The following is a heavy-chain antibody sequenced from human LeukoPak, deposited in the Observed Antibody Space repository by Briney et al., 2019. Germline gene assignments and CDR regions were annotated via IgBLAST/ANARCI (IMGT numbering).Heavy chain of an antibody. CDR1: GDSVSSNSAA. CDR3: ARDRREYYYGSGSYYWYYFDY. Sequence: SQTLSLTCALSGDSVSSNSAAWNWIRQSPSRGLEWLVRTYYRSNSYNDYAVSVKSRITINPDTSKNQFSLQLNSVTPEDTAVYYCARDRREYYYGSGSYYWYYFDYWGQGTLVTVSS. J-gene: IGHJ4*02. D-gene: IGHD3-10*01. V-gene: IGHV6-1*01. CDR2: TYYRSNSYN.